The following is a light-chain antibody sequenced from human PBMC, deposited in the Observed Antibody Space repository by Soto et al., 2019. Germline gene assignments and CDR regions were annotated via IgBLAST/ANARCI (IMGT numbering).Light chain of an antibody. V-gene: IGKV3-20*01. CDR3: QQYGSSPPWT. CDR1: QSVSSSY. J-gene: IGKJ1*01. CDR2: GAS. Sequence: EIVLTQSPGTLSLSPGERATLSCRASQSVSSSYLAWYQQKPGQAPSLLIYGASSRATGIPDRFSGSGSGTDFNLTISRLEAEDFAVYYCQQYGSSPPWTVGQGTKVEIK.